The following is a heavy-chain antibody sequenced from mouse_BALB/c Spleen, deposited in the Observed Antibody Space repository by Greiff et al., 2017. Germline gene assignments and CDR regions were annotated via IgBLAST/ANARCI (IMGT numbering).Heavy chain of an antibody. D-gene: IGHD2-3*01. J-gene: IGHJ3*01. CDR3: ALYDGYAY. Sequence: SGAELVRPGALVKLSCKASGFNIKDYYMHWVKQRPEQGLEWIGWIDPENGNTIYDPKFQGKASITADTSSNTAYLQLSSLTSEDTAVYYCALYDGYAYWGQGTLVTVSA. V-gene: IGHV14-1*02. CDR1: GFNIKDYY. CDR2: IDPENGNT.